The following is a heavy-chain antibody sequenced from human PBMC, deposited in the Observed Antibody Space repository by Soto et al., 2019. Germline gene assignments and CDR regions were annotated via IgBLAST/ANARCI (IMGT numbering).Heavy chain of an antibody. J-gene: IGHJ6*02. CDR1: GDSISSSNW. D-gene: IGHD2-15*01. Sequence: QVHLQASGPGLVKPSGTLSLTCTVSGDSISSSNWWYWVRQSPGKGLEWIGEVYHSGTTNYNPSLKSRGTISVDKSKNQFSLHLISVTAADTAVYYCARVLGGSGYGMDVWDRGTTVTVSS. CDR3: ARVLGGSGYGMDV. CDR2: VYHSGTT. V-gene: IGHV4-4*02.